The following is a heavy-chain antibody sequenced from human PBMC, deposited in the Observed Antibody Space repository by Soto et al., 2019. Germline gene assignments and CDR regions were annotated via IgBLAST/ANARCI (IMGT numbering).Heavy chain of an antibody. CDR2: MYHSGTT. CDR1: NYSISSGYY. CDR3: ARVAFGPIDY. V-gene: IGHV4-38-2*02. D-gene: IGHD3-16*01. Sequence: PSETLSLTCTVSNYSISSGYYWGWIRQSPGEGLEWIVSMYHSGTTYYNPSLKSRVTISIDTSKNQFSLKLTSVTSADTAVYFCARVAFGPIDYWGQGTLVTVPQ. J-gene: IGHJ4*02.